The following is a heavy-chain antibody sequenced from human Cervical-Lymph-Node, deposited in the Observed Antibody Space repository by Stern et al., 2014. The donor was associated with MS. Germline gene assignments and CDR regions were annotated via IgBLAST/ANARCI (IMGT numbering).Heavy chain of an antibody. CDR3: VKDPRSYRMAPQFDY. Sequence: EVQLVESGGGLVQPGGSLRLSCSASGFTFSSYAMHWVRQAPGKGLEYVSAISSNGGSTYYADYVKGRFTISRANSKNTLNLQMSSLRAEDTAVYYCVKDPRSYRMAPQFDYWGQGTLVTVSS. CDR1: GFTFSSYA. CDR2: ISSNGGST. J-gene: IGHJ4*02. D-gene: IGHD2-8*01. V-gene: IGHV3-64D*06.